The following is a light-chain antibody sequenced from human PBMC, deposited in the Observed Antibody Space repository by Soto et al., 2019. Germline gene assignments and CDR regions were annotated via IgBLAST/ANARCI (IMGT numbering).Light chain of an antibody. CDR2: AAS. J-gene: IGKJ1*01. CDR3: QQYDNWRT. CDR1: QGISNY. V-gene: IGKV1-27*01. Sequence: IQMTQSPSALSASVGDRVTSTCRASQGISNYLAWYQQKPGKVPKLLIYAASTLQSGVPSRFSGSGSGTDFTLTISSLQPEDVAVYYCQQYDNWRTFGQGTKGDIK.